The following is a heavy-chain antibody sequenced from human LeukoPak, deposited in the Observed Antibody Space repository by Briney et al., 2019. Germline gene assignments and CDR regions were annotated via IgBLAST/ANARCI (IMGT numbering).Heavy chain of an antibody. Sequence: SQTLSLTCTVSGGSISSGGDYWSWIRQHPGKGLEWIGYIYYSGSTYYNPSLKSRVTMSVDTSKNQFSLRLSSVTAADTAVYYCAREVVGTISRRAFDIWGQGTMVIVSS. J-gene: IGHJ3*02. CDR1: GGSISSGGDY. CDR2: IYYSGST. D-gene: IGHD1-1*01. V-gene: IGHV4-31*03. CDR3: AREVVGTISRRAFDI.